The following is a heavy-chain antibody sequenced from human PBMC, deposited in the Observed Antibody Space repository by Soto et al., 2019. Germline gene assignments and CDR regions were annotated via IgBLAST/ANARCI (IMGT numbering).Heavy chain of an antibody. CDR3: ARDSSPYDYYYYMDV. V-gene: IGHV3-21*01. J-gene: IGHJ6*03. CDR2: ISSSSSYI. CDR1: GFTFSSYS. Sequence: EVQLVESGGGLVKPGGSLRLSCAASGFTFSSYSMNWVRQAPGKGLEWVSSISSSSSYIYYADSVKGRFTISRDNAKNSLYLQMKSLRAEDTAVYYCARDSSPYDYYYYMDVWGKGTTVTVS.